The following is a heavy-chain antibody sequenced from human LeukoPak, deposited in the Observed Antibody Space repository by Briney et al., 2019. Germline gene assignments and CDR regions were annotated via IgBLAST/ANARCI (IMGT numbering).Heavy chain of an antibody. D-gene: IGHD6-6*01. V-gene: IGHV1-69*05. CDR3: ARPNKAAQSGPFDY. J-gene: IGHJ4*02. CDR2: IIPVYGTA. Sequence: SVKVSLKSAGGTFTNYAISWVRQAHGQGLEWMGVIIPVYGTASYAQNFQGKVTITTDESKSTSYLELSSMRTEDTDVYYCARPNKAAQSGPFDYWGRGTLVPVSS. CDR1: GGTFTNYA.